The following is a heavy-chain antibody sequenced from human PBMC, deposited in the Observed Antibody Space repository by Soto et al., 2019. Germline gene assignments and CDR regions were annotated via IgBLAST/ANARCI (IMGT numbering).Heavy chain of an antibody. J-gene: IGHJ1*01. CDR3: ARGLLHDYGDYGYFQC. V-gene: IGHV3-7*01. D-gene: IGHD4-17*01. CDR2: IKQEGIEK. Sequence: EVQLVESGGGLVQRGGSLRLSCAASGFRFIDYWMTWVRQAPGRGRAWVANIKQEGIEKRYADSVKGRFTIARDNAKGSLDLQMNSLTADDTAVYYCARGLLHDYGDYGYFQCWGRGTLVAVSS. CDR1: GFRFIDYW.